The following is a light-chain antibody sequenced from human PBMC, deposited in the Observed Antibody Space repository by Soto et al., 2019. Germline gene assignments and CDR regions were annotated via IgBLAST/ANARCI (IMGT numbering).Light chain of an antibody. CDR3: CSYAGSHTVV. Sequence: QSALTQPASVSGSPGQSITISCTGTSSDVGSYNLVSWYQQHPGKAPKLMIYEGSKRPSGVSNRLSGSKSGNTASLTISGLQAEDEGDYYCCSYAGSHTVVFGGGTKLTVL. CDR1: SSDVGSYNL. CDR2: EGS. V-gene: IGLV2-23*01. J-gene: IGLJ2*01.